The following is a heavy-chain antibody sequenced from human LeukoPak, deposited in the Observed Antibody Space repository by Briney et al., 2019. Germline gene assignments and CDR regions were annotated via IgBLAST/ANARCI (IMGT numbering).Heavy chain of an antibody. J-gene: IGHJ4*02. D-gene: IGHD4-11*01. CDR2: ICSDGTNK. Sequence: PGGSLRLSCAASGFTFSHYGMHGVRQAPGKGLERVAVICSDGTNKYYADSVKGRFSISRDDSQKRVFLQMNSLRAEDTAVYYCARDAQRGFDYSNSLQYWGQGALVTVSS. V-gene: IGHV3-33*01. CDR1: GFTFSHYG. CDR3: ARDAQRGFDYSNSLQY.